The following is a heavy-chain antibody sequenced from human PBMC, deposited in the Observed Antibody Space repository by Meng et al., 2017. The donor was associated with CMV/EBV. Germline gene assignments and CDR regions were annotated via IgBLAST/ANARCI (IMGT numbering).Heavy chain of an antibody. CDR1: GFTVSSNY. CDR2: IYSGGST. D-gene: IGHD6-13*01. J-gene: IGHJ3*02. CDR3: ARERIAAAGTDAFDI. Sequence: GGSLRLSCAASGFTVSSNYMSWVRQAPGKGLEWVSVIYSGGSTYYADSVEGRFTISRDNSKNTLYLQMNSTRAEDTAVYYCARERIAAAGTDAFDIWGQGTMVTVSS. V-gene: IGHV3-66*02.